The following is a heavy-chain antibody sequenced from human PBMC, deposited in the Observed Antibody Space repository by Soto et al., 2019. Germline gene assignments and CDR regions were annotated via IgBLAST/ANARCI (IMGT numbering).Heavy chain of an antibody. CDR1: GFTFNTLD. CDR2: IGTLFDT. Sequence: EVQLVESGGGLAQPGGSLRLSCEASGFTFNTLDFHWVRQRKGKGLEWVSGIGTLFDTYYADAVRGRFSISRDNAMNSFYLQMNNLRVDDTAVYFCARGRSNRFDSSPAPRFDPWGQGILVTVSS. J-gene: IGHJ5*02. D-gene: IGHD2-21*01. V-gene: IGHV3-13*01. CDR3: ARGRSNRFDSSPAPRFDP.